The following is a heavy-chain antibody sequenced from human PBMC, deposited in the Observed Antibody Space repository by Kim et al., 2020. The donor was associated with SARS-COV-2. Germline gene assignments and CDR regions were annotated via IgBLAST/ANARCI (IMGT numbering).Heavy chain of an antibody. V-gene: IGHV3-23*03. CDR3: VRRIPGSHFDY. J-gene: IGHJ4*02. Sequence: GGSLRLSCAASGFTFSNYAMTWVRQAPGKGLEWVSVINGGGTITYYADSVKGRFTISRDNSKSTLYLQMSSLRAEDTAVYFCVRRIPGSHFDYWGQGRLVIVSS. CDR2: INGGGTIT. CDR1: GFTFSNYA. D-gene: IGHD2-2*01.